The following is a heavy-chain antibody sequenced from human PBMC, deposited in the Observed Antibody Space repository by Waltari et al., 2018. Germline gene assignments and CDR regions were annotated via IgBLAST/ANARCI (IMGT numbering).Heavy chain of an antibody. CDR2: IYHRGST. CDR3: ARGSRYSYGVFDY. Sequence: QLQLQESGSGLVKPSQTLSLTCAVSGGSISSGGYSWSCIRQPPGNGLEWIGYIYHRGSTYYNPSLKSRVTISVDRSKNQFSLKLSSVTAADTAVYYCARGSRYSYGVFDYWGQGTLVTVSS. D-gene: IGHD5-18*01. V-gene: IGHV4-30-2*01. CDR1: GGSISSGGYS. J-gene: IGHJ4*02.